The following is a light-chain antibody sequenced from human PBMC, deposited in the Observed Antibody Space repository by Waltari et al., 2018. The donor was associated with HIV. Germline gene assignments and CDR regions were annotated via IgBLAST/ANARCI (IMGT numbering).Light chain of an antibody. CDR3: CSYAGSDTFVL. Sequence: QSALTQPRSVSGSPGQSVTISCTGTSSDVGGYDYVSWYQQHPGEAPKLIIYDVSKRPSRVPDRFSGSKSGNTASLTISGLQAEDEADYYCCSYAGSDTFVLFGGGTKVTVL. V-gene: IGLV2-11*01. CDR2: DVS. J-gene: IGLJ2*01. CDR1: SSDVGGYDY.